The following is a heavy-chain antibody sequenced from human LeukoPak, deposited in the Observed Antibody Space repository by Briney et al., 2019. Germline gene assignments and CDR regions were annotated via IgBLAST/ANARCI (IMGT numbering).Heavy chain of an antibody. CDR1: GYTFTGYY. Sequence: ASVKVSCKASGYTFTGYYMHWVRQAPGQGLEWMGWINPNSGGTNYAQKFQGRVTMTRDTSISTAYMELSRLRSDDTAVYYCAVGGYCSSTSCYNVLGYYYYMDVWGKGTTVTVSS. CDR3: AVGGYCSSTSCYNVLGYYYYMDV. CDR2: INPNSGGT. D-gene: IGHD2-2*02. V-gene: IGHV1-2*02. J-gene: IGHJ6*03.